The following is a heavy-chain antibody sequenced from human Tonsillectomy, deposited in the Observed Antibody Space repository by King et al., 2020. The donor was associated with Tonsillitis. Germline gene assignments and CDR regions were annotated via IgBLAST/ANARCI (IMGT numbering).Heavy chain of an antibody. J-gene: IGHJ3*02. CDR1: GFTFSSYW. Sequence: VQLVESGGGLVQPGGSLRLSCAASGFTFSSYWMHWVRQAPGKGLVWVSRINSDGTIKSYAGSVKGRFTISRDNVKNTLYLQMNSLRAEDTAVYYCARADGTPLISDVFDIWGQGTMVTVSS. CDR3: ARADGTPLISDVFDI. V-gene: IGHV3-74*01. D-gene: IGHD5-24*01. CDR2: INSDGTIK.